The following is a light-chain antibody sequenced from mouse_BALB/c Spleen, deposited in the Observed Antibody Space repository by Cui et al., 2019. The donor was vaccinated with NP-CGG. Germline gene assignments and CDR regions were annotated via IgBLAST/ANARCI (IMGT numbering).Light chain of an antibody. J-gene: IGLJ1*01. Sequence: QAVVTQESALTTSPGETVTLTCRSNTGAVTTSNYANWVQEKPDHLFTGLIGGTNNRAPGVPARFSGSRIGDKAALTITGAQTEDEAIYFCALWYSNHWVFGGGTKLTVL. CDR2: GTN. CDR1: TGAVTTSNY. V-gene: IGLV1*01. CDR3: ALWYSNHWV.